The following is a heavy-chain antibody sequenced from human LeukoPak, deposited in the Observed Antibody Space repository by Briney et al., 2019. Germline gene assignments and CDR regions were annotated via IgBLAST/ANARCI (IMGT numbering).Heavy chain of an antibody. CDR3: ARDRDQLLAYYYGMDV. D-gene: IGHD2-2*01. J-gene: IGHJ6*02. CDR2: ISSGSSYI. V-gene: IGHV3-21*01. CDR1: GFTFSIYN. Sequence: GGSLRLSCAASGFTFSIYNMNWFRQAPGKGLEWVSSISSGSSYIYYADSVKGRFSISRDNAKNALFLQMNSLRAEDTAVYYCARDRDQLLAYYYGMDVWGQGTTVTVSS.